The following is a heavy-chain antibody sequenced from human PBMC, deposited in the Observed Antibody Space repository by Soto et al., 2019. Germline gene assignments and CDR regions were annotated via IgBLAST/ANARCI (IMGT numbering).Heavy chain of an antibody. Sequence: QVQLVQSGAEVKKPGASVKVSCKASGYSFTSYAMHWVRQAPGQRLAWMGWINAGNGNTKYSQKFQGIVTITRDTSASTAYMELSSLRSEDTAVYYCARFGGYSGYDSLDYWGQGTLVTVSS. V-gene: IGHV1-3*01. CDR1: GYSFTSYA. CDR3: ARFGGYSGYDSLDY. J-gene: IGHJ4*02. D-gene: IGHD5-12*01. CDR2: INAGNGNT.